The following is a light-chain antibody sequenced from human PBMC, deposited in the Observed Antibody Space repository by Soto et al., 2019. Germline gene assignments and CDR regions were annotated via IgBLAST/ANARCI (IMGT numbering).Light chain of an antibody. J-gene: IGKJ1*01. CDR2: HTS. V-gene: IGKV3-11*01. CDR1: QTVNSR. Sequence: EIVLTQSPATLSSSPGESATLSCRASQTVNSRLAWYQHKPGQAPRLLIYHTSNRATGIPARFSGSGSGTDFTLTISSLEPEDFAVYYCHQRQSWPRTCGQGTKVDIK. CDR3: HQRQSWPRT.